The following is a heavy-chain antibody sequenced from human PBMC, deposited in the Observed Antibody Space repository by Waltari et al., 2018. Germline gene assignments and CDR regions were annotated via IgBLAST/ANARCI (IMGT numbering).Heavy chain of an antibody. J-gene: IGHJ5*02. V-gene: IGHV4-59*01. CDR1: GGSTSSSY. CDR3: ARSYDRPAWFDP. Sequence: QVQLQESGPGLVKPSETLSPPCTVPGGSTSSSYWRWIRQPPGKGLEWIGYIYYSGSTNYNPSLKSRVTISVDTSKNQFSLKLSSVTAADTAVYYCARSYDRPAWFDPWGQGTLVTVSS. CDR2: IYYSGST. D-gene: IGHD3-22*01.